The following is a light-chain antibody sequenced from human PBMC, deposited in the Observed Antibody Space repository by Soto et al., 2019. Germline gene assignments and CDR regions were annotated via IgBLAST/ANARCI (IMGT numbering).Light chain of an antibody. CDR3: LLYYGGAQGV. CDR2: STS. J-gene: IGLJ3*02. CDR1: TGAVTSGYD. Sequence: QAVVTQEPSLTVSPGATVTLTCASSTGAVTSGYDPTWFQQKPGQPPRALIYSTSNKHPWTPARFSGSLLGGKAALTLSGVQPEDEAEYYCLLYYGGAQGVFGGGTKLTVL. V-gene: IGLV7-43*01.